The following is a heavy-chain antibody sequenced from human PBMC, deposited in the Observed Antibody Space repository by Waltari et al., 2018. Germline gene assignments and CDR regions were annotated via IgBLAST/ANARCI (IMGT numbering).Heavy chain of an antibody. Sequence: QVQLVQSGSELKKPGASVKVSCKASGYIFTNYAMNWVRQATGQGLEWMGWINTKTGNPTYAQGFRGLFVFSLDTSVSTASLQISSLKAEDTAVYYCARGIQLWGRGSWYFDNWGQGTLVTVSS. CDR3: ARGIQLWGRGSWYFDN. D-gene: IGHD3-16*01. V-gene: IGHV7-4-1*02. J-gene: IGHJ4*02. CDR1: GYIFTNYA. CDR2: INTKTGNP.